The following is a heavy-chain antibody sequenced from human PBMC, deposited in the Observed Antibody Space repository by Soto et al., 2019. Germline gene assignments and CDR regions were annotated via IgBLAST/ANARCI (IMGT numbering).Heavy chain of an antibody. CDR2: VSGSGGTT. CDR3: AKGSMGYDSSGYFDH. D-gene: IGHD3-22*01. V-gene: IGHV3-23*01. Sequence: EVQLLESGGGLVQPGGSLGLSCAASGFTFSSYAMTWVRQAPGKGLEWVSAVSGSGGTTYYADSVKGRFTISRDDSKDTLYLQMNTLRAEDTAVYYCAKGSMGYDSSGYFDHWGQGTLVTVSS. CDR1: GFTFSSYA. J-gene: IGHJ4*02.